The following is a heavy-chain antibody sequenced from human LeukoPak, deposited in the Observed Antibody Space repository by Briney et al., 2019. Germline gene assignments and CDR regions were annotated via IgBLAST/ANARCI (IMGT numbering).Heavy chain of an antibody. CDR2: ISGSGGST. Sequence: GRSLRLSCAASGFTFSSYAMSWVRQAPGKGLEWVSAISGSGGSTYYADSVKGRFTISRDNSKNTLYLQMNSLRAEDTAVYYCATHYCSSTSCYRSYWGQGTLVTVSS. CDR3: ATHYCSSTSCYRSY. D-gene: IGHD2-2*02. V-gene: IGHV3-23*01. CDR1: GFTFSSYA. J-gene: IGHJ4*02.